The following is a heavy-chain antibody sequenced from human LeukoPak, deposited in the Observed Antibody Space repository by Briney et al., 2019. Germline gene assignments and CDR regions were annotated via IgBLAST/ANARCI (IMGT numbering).Heavy chain of an antibody. J-gene: IGHJ6*03. CDR1: GGTLNSYV. D-gene: IGHD2-15*01. CDR2: IIPISGTT. Sequence: SMKVSCKASGGTLNSYVISWVRQAPGQGLEWMGGIIPISGTTNYAQKFQGRVTITADKSTSTAYMELSSLRSEDTAVYYCATLCCGSYYMDVWGKGTTVTVSS. CDR3: ATLCCGSYYMDV. V-gene: IGHV1-69*06.